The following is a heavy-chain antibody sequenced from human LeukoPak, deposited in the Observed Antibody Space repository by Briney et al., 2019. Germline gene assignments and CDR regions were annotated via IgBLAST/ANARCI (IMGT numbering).Heavy chain of an antibody. D-gene: IGHD2-15*01. Sequence: ASVKVSFKASGYTFTSYYMHWVRQAPGQGLEWMGIINPSGGSTSYAQKFQGRVTMTRDMSTSTVYMELSSLRSEDTAVYYCARDAGYCSGGSCYRPPQFDYWGQGTLVTVSS. J-gene: IGHJ4*02. CDR2: INPSGGST. CDR3: ARDAGYCSGGSCYRPPQFDY. CDR1: GYTFTSYY. V-gene: IGHV1-46*01.